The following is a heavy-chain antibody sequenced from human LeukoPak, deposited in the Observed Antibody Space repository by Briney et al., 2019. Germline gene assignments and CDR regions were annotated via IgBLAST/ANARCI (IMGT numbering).Heavy chain of an antibody. D-gene: IGHD4-23*01. Sequence: GGSLRLSCAASGFTFSSYEMNWVRQAPGKGLEWVSYISSSSSYIYYADSVKGRFTISRDNAKNSLYLQMNSLRAEDTAVYYCASVGNPTGYYYYMDVWGKGTAVTVSS. CDR3: ASVGNPTGYYYYMDV. CDR2: ISSSSSYI. CDR1: GFTFSSYE. V-gene: IGHV3-21*05. J-gene: IGHJ6*03.